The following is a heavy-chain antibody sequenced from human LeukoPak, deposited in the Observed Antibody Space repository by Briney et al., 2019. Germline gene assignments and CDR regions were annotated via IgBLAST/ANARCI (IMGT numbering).Heavy chain of an antibody. J-gene: IGHJ3*02. CDR1: GITFSSYE. CDR3: ARGLDSSGYYLSGVDAFDI. CDR2: IDSSGNII. D-gene: IGHD3-22*01. V-gene: IGHV3-48*03. Sequence: PGGSLRLSCAASGITFSSYEMNWVRQAPGKGLEWVSYIDSSGNIIHYADSVKGRFTISRDNAKNSLYLQMNSLRAEDTAVYYCARGLDSSGYYLSGVDAFDIWGQGTMVTVSS.